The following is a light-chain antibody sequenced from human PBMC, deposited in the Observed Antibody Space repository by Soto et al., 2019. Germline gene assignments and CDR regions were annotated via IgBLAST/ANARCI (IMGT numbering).Light chain of an antibody. Sequence: QSALTQPASVSGSPGQSITISCTGTSSDVGGYNYVSWYQQHPGKAPKLMIYEVSNRPSGVSNRFSGSKSGNTASLTISGLQAEDEADYYCRSYTSTNNIVIFGGGTKLTVL. J-gene: IGLJ2*01. CDR2: EVS. CDR1: SSDVGGYNY. CDR3: RSYTSTNNIVI. V-gene: IGLV2-14*01.